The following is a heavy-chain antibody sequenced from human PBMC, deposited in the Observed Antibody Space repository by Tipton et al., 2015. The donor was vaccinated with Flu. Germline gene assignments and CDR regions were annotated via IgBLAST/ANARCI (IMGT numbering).Heavy chain of an antibody. Sequence: SLRLSCAASGFTFSRYAMSWARQAPGKGLEWVSAVSGGGAITYFADSVKGRFTISRDNSKNILYLQMNSLRADDTAVYSCARGVGATSWTEFDFWGQGTLVTVSS. CDR2: VSGGGAIT. V-gene: IGHV3-23*01. CDR1: GFTFSRYA. D-gene: IGHD1-26*01. J-gene: IGHJ4*02. CDR3: ARGVGATSWTEFDF.